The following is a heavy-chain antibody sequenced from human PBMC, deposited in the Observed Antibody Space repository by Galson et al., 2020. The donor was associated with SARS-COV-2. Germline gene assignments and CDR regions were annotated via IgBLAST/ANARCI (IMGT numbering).Heavy chain of an antibody. J-gene: IGHJ6*02. Sequence: PSETLSLTCGVYGGSFSGYYWSWIRQLPGKGLEWIGEINHSGSTNCNPSLKSRVTISLDTSKKQLSLKLSSVTAADTAVYYCAAWKGYCSGGSCYPLYGIDVWGQGTTVTVSS. CDR1: GGSFSGYY. CDR3: AAWKGYCSGGSCYPLYGIDV. V-gene: IGHV4-34*01. D-gene: IGHD2-15*01. CDR2: INHSGST.